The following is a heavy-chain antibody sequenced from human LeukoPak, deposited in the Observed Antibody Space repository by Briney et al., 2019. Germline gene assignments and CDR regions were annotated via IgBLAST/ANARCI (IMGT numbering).Heavy chain of an antibody. CDR3: ARDPWDCSSTSCSRKYNWFDP. V-gene: IGHV4-38-2*02. CDR2: IYHSGST. CDR1: GYSISSGYY. J-gene: IGHJ5*02. D-gene: IGHD2-2*01. Sequence: SETLSLTCTVSGYSISSGYYWGWIRQPPGKGLEWIGSIYHSGSTYYNPSLKSRVTISVDTSKNQFSLKLSSVTAADTAVYYCARDPWDCSSTSCSRKYNWFDPWGQGTLVTVSS.